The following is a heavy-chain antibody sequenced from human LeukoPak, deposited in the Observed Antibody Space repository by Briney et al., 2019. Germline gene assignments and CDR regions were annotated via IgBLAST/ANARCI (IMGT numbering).Heavy chain of an antibody. CDR3: ARGIYGANYPFDY. Sequence: GASVKVSCKTSGYTFTDYYIHWVRQAPGQGLEWLGWLNPNSGGTKYAQKFQGRVTMTSDTSINTAYMDLSNLSSADSAVYFCARGIYGANYPFDYXXXGTLATVSS. CDR1: GYTFTDYY. V-gene: IGHV1-2*02. D-gene: IGHD4/OR15-4a*01. J-gene: IGHJ4*02. CDR2: LNPNSGGT.